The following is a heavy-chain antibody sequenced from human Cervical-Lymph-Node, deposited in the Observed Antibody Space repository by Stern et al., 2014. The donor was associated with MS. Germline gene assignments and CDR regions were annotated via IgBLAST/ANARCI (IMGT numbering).Heavy chain of an antibody. CDR3: ALWGDRHCSGRSCPLRY. V-gene: IGHV5-51*03. CDR2: IYPDDSPV. J-gene: IGHJ4*02. CDR1: GFSFPHYW. Sequence: VQLVQSGAEVKKPGESLKLSCEGSGFSFPHYWIGWVRQIPGKGLEWMGIIYPDDSPVRYSPSFEGQVTVAVDKSTSVTYLQWDSLKASDSAIYYCALWGDRHCSGRSCPLRYWGQGTRVIVSS. D-gene: IGHD2-15*01.